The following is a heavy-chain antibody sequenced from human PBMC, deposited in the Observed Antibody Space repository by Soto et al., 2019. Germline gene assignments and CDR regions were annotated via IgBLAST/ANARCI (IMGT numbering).Heavy chain of an antibody. CDR2: IYKSATT. J-gene: IGHJ5*01. CDR1: GDSISTVDYF. V-gene: IGHV4-30-4*01. Sequence: TSETLSLTCSVSGDSISTVDYFWAWIRQPPGQALEYIGYIYKSATTYYNPSFESRVAISLDTSKSQFSLNVNSVTAEATAVYFCARGRYCLTGRCFQNWSDSWGQGTLVTV. D-gene: IGHD2-15*01. CDR3: ARGRYCLTGRCFQNWSDS.